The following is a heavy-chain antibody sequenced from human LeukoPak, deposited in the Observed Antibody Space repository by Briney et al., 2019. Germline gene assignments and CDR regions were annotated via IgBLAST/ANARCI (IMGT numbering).Heavy chain of an antibody. V-gene: IGHV5-51*01. CDR3: ARPNITSYYDSRGYDAFDV. D-gene: IGHD3-22*01. J-gene: IGHJ3*01. CDR2: IYPGDSDT. CDR1: AYSFPTHW. Sequence: GESLKISCKGSAYSFPTHWIGWVRQMPGKGLEWMGIIYPGDSDTTYSPSFQGQVTISADKSVSIAYLQWSSLKASDTAMYYCARPNITSYYDSRGYDAFDVWGQGTMVIVSS.